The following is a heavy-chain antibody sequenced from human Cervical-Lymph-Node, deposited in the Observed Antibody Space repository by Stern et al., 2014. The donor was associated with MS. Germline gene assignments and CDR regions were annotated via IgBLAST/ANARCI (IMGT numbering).Heavy chain of an antibody. D-gene: IGHD5-12*01. CDR3: ARTSSAYDTIDY. CDR2: IDWDDEK. Sequence: QITLKESGPALVKPTQTLTLTCTFSGFSLSTSGMRVSWIRQPPGKALEWLARIDWDDEKFYSTSLRTRLIISKDTSKNQVVLTVTNMDPVDTATYYCARTSSAYDTIDYWGQGTLVTVSS. V-gene: IGHV2-70*04. CDR1: GFSLSTSGMR. J-gene: IGHJ4*02.